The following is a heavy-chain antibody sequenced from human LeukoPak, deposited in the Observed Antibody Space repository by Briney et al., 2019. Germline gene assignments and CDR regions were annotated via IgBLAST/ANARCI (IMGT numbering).Heavy chain of an antibody. J-gene: IGHJ4*02. V-gene: IGHV3-53*05. CDR3: AREGVDSDMIRYYFDY. Sequence: GGSLRLSCAASGFTVSSYYMSWVRQAPGKGLEWVSVIYCGGSTYYVESVEGRFTIFRGNSNNTTYLQKNSRRNDDKAVYYCAREGVDSDMIRYYFDYWGQGTLVAVSS. CDR1: GFTVSSYY. D-gene: IGHD5-18*01. CDR2: IYCGGST.